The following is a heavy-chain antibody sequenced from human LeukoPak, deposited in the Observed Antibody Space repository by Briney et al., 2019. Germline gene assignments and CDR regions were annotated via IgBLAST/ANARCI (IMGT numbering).Heavy chain of an antibody. D-gene: IGHD2-2*01. Sequence: SGPTLVKPTQTLTLTCTFSGFSLSTSGVGVCWIRQPPGKALEGLALIYWDDDKRYSPSLKSRLTITKDTSKNQVVLTMTNMDPVDTATYYCARVVPAAAYFDYWGQGTLVTVSS. V-gene: IGHV2-5*02. CDR1: GFSLSTSGVG. CDR2: IYWDDDK. CDR3: ARVVPAAAYFDY. J-gene: IGHJ4*02.